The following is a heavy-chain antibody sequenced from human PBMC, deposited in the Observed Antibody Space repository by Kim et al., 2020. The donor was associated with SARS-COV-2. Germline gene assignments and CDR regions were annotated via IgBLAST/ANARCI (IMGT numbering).Heavy chain of an antibody. CDR3: AREYSSGWYGNWFDP. V-gene: IGHV3-7*03. D-gene: IGHD6-19*01. Sequence: DSVKGRFTISRDNAKNSLYLQMNSLRAEDTAVYYCAREYSSGWYGNWFDPWGQGTLVTVSS. J-gene: IGHJ5*02.